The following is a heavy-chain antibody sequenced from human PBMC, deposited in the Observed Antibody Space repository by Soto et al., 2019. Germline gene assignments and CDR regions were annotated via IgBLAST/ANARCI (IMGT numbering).Heavy chain of an antibody. CDR1: GGSISSGGYY. Sequence: QVQLQESGPGLVKSSQTLSLTCTVSGGSISSGGYYWSWIRQHPGKGLEWIGYIYYSGSTSYNPHQKSRVTISVDTSKRQCXLKLSSVTAADTAVYYCAREPYSSSWPYYNYGMDVWGQGTMVTVSS. D-gene: IGHD6-13*01. CDR2: IYYSGST. J-gene: IGHJ6*02. V-gene: IGHV4-31*03. CDR3: AREPYSSSWPYYNYGMDV.